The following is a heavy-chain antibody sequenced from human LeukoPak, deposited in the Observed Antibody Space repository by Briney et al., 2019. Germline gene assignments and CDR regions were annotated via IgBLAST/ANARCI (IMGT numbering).Heavy chain of an antibody. CDR3: SRDEDGYKVY. CDR1: GFTFSSYG. V-gene: IGHV3-33*01. CDR2: RWYDGSNK. J-gene: IGHJ4*02. D-gene: IGHD5-24*01. Sequence: GGSLRLSCAASGFTFSSYGMHWVRQAPGKGLEWVAVRWYDGSNKYYADPVKGRFTISRDNSKNTLYLQMNSLRAEDTAVYYCSRDEDGYKVYWGQGTLVTVSS.